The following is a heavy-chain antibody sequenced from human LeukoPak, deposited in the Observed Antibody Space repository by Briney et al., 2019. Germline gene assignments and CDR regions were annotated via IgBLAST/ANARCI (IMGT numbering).Heavy chain of an antibody. CDR2: MNPNSGNT. J-gene: IGHJ4*02. Sequence: ASVKVSCKASGYTFTSHDINWVRQATGQGLEWMGWMNPNSGNTGYAQKFQGRVIMTRDTAINTAYMGLHSLRSEDTAVYYCARAEMAPDFDYWGQGTLVTVSS. CDR1: GYTFTSHD. CDR3: ARAEMAPDFDY. V-gene: IGHV1-8*01. D-gene: IGHD5-24*01.